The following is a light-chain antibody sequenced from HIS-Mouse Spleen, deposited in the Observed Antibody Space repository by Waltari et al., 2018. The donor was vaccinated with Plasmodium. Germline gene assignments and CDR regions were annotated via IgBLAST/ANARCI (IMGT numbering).Light chain of an antibody. CDR2: EVS. Sequence: QSALTPPPSASGSPGQSVTISCPGTSRDVGGYNYVSWYQQHPGKAPKLMIYEVSKRPSGVPDRFSGSKSGNTASLTVSGLQAEDEADYYCSSYAGSNNLVFGGGTKLTVL. V-gene: IGLV2-8*01. CDR1: SRDVGGYNY. J-gene: IGLJ2*01. CDR3: SSYAGSNNLV.